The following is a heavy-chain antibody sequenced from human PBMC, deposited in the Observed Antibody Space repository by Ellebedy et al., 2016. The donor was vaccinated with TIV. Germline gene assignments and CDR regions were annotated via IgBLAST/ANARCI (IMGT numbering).Heavy chain of an antibody. CDR1: GFTFSSYG. CDR3: ARDNSYGMDV. J-gene: IGHJ6*02. CDR2: IWYDGSNK. Sequence: GESLKISCAASGFTFSSYGMHWVRQAPGPGLEWVAVIWYDGSNKYYVDSVKGRFTISRDNFKNTLYLQMTSLRAEDTAVYYCARDNSYGMDVWGQGTTVTVSS. V-gene: IGHV3-33*01.